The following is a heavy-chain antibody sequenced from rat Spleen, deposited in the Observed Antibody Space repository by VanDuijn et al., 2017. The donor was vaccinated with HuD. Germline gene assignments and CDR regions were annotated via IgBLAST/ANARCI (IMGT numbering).Heavy chain of an antibody. J-gene: IGHJ4*01. CDR3: TRTTTVAGVMDA. Sequence: TDYNSALKSRLSISRDTSKSQVFLKMNSLQTEDTAIYFCTRTTTVAGVMDAWGQGASVTVSS. CDR2: T. V-gene: IGHV2-1*01. D-gene: IGHD1-3*01.